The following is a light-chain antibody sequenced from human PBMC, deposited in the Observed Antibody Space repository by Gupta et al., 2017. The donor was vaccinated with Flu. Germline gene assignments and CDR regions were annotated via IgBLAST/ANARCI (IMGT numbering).Light chain of an antibody. J-gene: IGLJ1*01. CDR3: SSYTSSSTLGV. CDR1: SSDVGGYNY. CDR2: EVS. Sequence: QSALTQPASVYVSPGQSFTISCTGTSSDVGGYNYVSWYQQHPGKAPKLMIYEVSNRPSGVSNRFSGSKSGNTASLTIAGLQAEEEADYYCSSYTSSSTLGVFGTGTKVTVL. V-gene: IGLV2-14*01.